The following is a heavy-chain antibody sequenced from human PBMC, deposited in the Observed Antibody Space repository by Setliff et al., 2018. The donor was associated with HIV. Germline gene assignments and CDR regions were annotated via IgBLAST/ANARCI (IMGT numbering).Heavy chain of an antibody. V-gene: IGHV1-69*10. Sequence: AASVKVSCKASGVTFNNFRINWIRQAPGQGLEWVGGVIPALGIPNYAQKLQGRVTITAAKYTDAAYMEMRTLRSDDTAVYYCVRGVTRDISGYYRDEYFQHWGQGTPVTVSS. D-gene: IGHD3-22*01. CDR3: VRGVTRDISGYYRDEYFQH. CDR1: GVTFNNFR. J-gene: IGHJ1*01. CDR2: VIPALGIP.